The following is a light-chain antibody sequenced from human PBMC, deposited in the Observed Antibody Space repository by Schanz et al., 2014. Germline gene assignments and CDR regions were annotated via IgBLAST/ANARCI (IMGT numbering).Light chain of an antibody. J-gene: IGLJ1*01. CDR1: GSADGAFTY. CDR2: DVS. V-gene: IGLV2-14*01. Sequence: QSVLTQPASVSGSPGQSITISCTATGSADGAFTYVSWYQQHPGKAPKLMIYDVSNRPSGVSNRFSGSKSGNTASLTISGLQAEDEADYCCCSYASSSTYVFGTGTKLTVL. CDR3: CSYASSSTYV.